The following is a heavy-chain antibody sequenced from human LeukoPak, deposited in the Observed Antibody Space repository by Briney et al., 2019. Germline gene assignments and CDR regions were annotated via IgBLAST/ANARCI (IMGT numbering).Heavy chain of an antibody. Sequence: PGGSLRLSCAASGFTVSSNYMSWVRQAPGKGLEWVSVIYSGGSTYYADSVKGRFTISRDNSKNTLYLQMNSLRAEDTAVYYCASSSMVRGVPLDYWGQGTLVTVSS. CDR1: GFTVSSNY. CDR3: ASSSMVRGVPLDY. D-gene: IGHD3-10*01. CDR2: IYSGGST. J-gene: IGHJ4*02. V-gene: IGHV3-53*01.